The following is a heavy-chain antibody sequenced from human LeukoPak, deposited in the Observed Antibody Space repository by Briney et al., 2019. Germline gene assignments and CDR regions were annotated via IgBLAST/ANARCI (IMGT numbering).Heavy chain of an antibody. Sequence: SETLSLTCTVSGYSITSGYYWGWIRQPPGKGLEWIGNIYQGGKTYYNPSLESRVTISIDVSKSQFSLKLSSVTAADTAIYYCTREYGFMTTVFHAFDIWGQGTMVTVSS. J-gene: IGHJ3*02. V-gene: IGHV4-38-2*02. CDR2: IYQGGKT. CDR1: GYSITSGYY. CDR3: TREYGFMTTVFHAFDI. D-gene: IGHD4-17*01.